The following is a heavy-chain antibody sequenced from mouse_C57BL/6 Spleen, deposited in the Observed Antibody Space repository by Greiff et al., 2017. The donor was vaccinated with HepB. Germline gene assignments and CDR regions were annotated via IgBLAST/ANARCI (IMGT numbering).Heavy chain of an antibody. CDR3: ARSYYGSSSSFAY. J-gene: IGHJ3*01. V-gene: IGHV1-19*01. CDR2: INPYNGGT. D-gene: IGHD1-1*01. Sequence: VQLQQSGPVLVKPGASVKMSCKASGYTFTDYYMNWVKQSHGKSLEWIGVINPYNGGTSYNQKFKGKATLTVDKSSSTAYMELNSLTSEDSAVYYCARSYYGSSSSFAYWGQGTLVTVSA. CDR1: GYTFTDYY.